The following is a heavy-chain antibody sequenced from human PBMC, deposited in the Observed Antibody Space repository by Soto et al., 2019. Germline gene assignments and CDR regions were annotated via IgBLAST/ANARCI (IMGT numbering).Heavy chain of an antibody. CDR2: IYYSGST. CDR1: GGSISSGDYY. CDR3: ARVFPQLNWFDP. D-gene: IGHD2-2*01. Sequence: LSLTCTVSGGSISSGDYYWSWIRQPPGKGLEWIGYIYYSGSTYYNPSLKSRVTISVDTSKNQFSLKLSSVTAADTAVYYCARVFPQLNWFDPWGQGTLVTVSS. V-gene: IGHV4-30-4*01. J-gene: IGHJ5*02.